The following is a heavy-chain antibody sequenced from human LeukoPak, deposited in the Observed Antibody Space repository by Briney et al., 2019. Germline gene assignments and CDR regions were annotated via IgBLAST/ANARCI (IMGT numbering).Heavy chain of an antibody. CDR2: INSDGSST. D-gene: IGHD6-13*01. Sequence: GGSLRLSCAASGFTFSSYAMSWVRQAPGKGLVWVSRINSDGSSTSYADSVKGRFTISRDNAKNTLYLQMNSLRAEDTAVYYCARRGYSSSWYGPYYYHMDVWGKGTTVTVSS. CDR3: ARRGYSSSWYGPYYYHMDV. J-gene: IGHJ6*03. CDR1: GFTFSSYA. V-gene: IGHV3-74*01.